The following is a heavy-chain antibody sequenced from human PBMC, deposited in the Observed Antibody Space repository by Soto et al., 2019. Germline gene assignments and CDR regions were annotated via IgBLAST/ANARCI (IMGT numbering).Heavy chain of an antibody. CDR2: IYHRGTT. CDR3: AIPGAGDFDY. Sequence: QVQLQESGPGLVEPSGPLSLTCAVSGASIRNPNWWSGVRQPPGKGLEWIGEIYHRGTTNCDPSLKSRVTISVDKSKNQFSLKLSSVTAADTAVYYCAIPGAGDFDYWGQGTLVTVSS. V-gene: IGHV4-4*02. CDR1: GASIRNPNW. D-gene: IGHD6-13*01. J-gene: IGHJ4*02.